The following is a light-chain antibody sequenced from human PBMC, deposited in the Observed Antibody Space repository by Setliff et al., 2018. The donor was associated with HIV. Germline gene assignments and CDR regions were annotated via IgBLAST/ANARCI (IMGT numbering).Light chain of an antibody. CDR1: SSNIGAGYD. V-gene: IGLV1-40*01. J-gene: IGLJ1*01. Sequence: QSVLTQPPSVSGAPGQRVAISCTGSSSNIGAGYDVHWYQQLPGTAPKLLIYGNKFRPSGVPDRFSGSKSGTSAPLAITGLQAEDEADYYCQSYDSSLSGSNVFGTGTKVTVL. CDR2: GNK. CDR3: QSYDSSLSGSNV.